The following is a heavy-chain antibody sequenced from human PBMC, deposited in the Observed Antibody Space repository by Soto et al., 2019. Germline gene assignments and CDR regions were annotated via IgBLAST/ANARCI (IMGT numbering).Heavy chain of an antibody. D-gene: IGHD3-9*01. Sequence: EVHLVESGGGLVQPGGSLRLSCAASGFTFSKYWFHWVRQTPGKGLMWVSRIDPYDTGITYADSVKGRFTFSRDNARSTLYLQMSSLTAEDTAVYYCARDMTGADDYLGQGTLVTVSS. J-gene: IGHJ4*02. CDR2: IDPYDTGI. V-gene: IGHV3-74*01. CDR3: ARDMTGADDY. CDR1: GFTFSKYW.